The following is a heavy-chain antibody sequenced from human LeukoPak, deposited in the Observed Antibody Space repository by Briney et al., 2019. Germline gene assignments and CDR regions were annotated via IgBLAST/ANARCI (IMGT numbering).Heavy chain of an antibody. D-gene: IGHD4-11*01. CDR2: IIPIFGTA. CDR3: AVKTSTVTTGWFDP. V-gene: IGHV1-69*13. CDR1: GYTFTSYA. Sequence: SVKVSCKASGYTFTSYAISWVRQAPGQGLEWMGGIIPIFGTANYAQKFQGRVTITADESTSTAYMELSSLRSEDTAVYYCAVKTSTVTTGWFDPWGQGTLVTVSS. J-gene: IGHJ5*02.